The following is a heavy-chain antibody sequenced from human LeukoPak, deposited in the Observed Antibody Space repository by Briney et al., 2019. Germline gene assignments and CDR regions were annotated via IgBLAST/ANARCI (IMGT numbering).Heavy chain of an antibody. V-gene: IGHV4-38-2*02. Sequence: SQTLSLTCTVSGYSISSGYYWGWIRQPPGKGLEWIGSIYHSGTTYYNPSLESRVTISVDTSKNQFSLKLSSVTAADTAVYYCARLITGGWLNYWGQGTLVTVSS. J-gene: IGHJ4*02. D-gene: IGHD3-22*01. CDR3: ARLITGGWLNY. CDR1: GYSISSGYY. CDR2: IYHSGTT.